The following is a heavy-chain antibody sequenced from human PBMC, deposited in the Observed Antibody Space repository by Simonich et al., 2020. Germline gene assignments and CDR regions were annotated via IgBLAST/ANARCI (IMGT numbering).Heavy chain of an antibody. J-gene: IGHJ4*02. D-gene: IGHD3-10*01. CDR1: GFTFSSYW. CDR3: ARDREVYGSGSYYNY. V-gene: IGHV3-7*01. Sequence: EVQLVESGGGLVQPGGSLRLSCAASGFTFSSYWMSWVRQAPGKGLEWGDNIKQDGSEKNYVDSGKGRFTISRDNGKNSLYLQMNSLRAEDTAVYYCARDREVYGSGSYYNYWGQGTLVTVSS. CDR2: IKQDGSEK.